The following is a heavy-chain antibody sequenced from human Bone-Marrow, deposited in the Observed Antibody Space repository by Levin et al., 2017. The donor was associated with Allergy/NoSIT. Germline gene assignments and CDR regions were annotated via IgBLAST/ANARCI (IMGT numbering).Heavy chain of an antibody. D-gene: IGHD1-14*01. Sequence: GGSLRLSCSTSGFIFSDYDMSWVRQAPGKGLEWVLTISGSGHTTYYADSVKGRFTISRDNSKDTLYLHVDSLRADDTATYFCAKNRYNNMHTGFGHWGQGTLVTVSS. CDR1: GFIFSDYD. V-gene: IGHV3-23*01. CDR3: AKNRYNNMHTGFGH. J-gene: IGHJ4*02. CDR2: ISGSGHTT.